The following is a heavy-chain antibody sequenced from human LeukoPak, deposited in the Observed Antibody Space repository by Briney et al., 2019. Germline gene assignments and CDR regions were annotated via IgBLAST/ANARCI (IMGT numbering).Heavy chain of an antibody. D-gene: IGHD3-22*01. Sequence: AGGSLRLSCAASGFTFSSYAMSWVRQAPGQGLEWVSAISGSGGSTYYADSVKGRFTISRDNSKNTLYLQMNSLRAEDTAVYYCAKVGYYDSSGYYYDYFDYWGQGTLVTVSS. CDR1: GFTFSSYA. CDR3: AKVGYYDSSGYYYDYFDY. V-gene: IGHV3-23*01. CDR2: ISGSGGST. J-gene: IGHJ4*02.